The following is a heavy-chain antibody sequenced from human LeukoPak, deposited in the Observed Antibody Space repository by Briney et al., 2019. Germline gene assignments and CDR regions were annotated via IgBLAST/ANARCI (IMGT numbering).Heavy chain of an antibody. J-gene: IGHJ4*02. CDR1: GGSISSSSYY. CDR2: IYYSGST. Sequence: PSETLSLTCTVSGGSISSSSYYWGWIRQPPGKGLEWIGNIYYSGSTYYNPSLESRVTISVDTSKNQFSLKLSSVTAADTAVYYCARVDSDFWSGYYPSEVGYFDYWGQGTLVTVSS. CDR3: ARVDSDFWSGYYPSEVGYFDY. D-gene: IGHD3-3*01. V-gene: IGHV4-39*01.